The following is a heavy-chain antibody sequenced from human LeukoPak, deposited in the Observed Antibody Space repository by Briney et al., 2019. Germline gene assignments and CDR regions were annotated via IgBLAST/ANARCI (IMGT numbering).Heavy chain of an antibody. J-gene: IGHJ4*02. CDR3: ARVRSSGSPLDY. Sequence: GGSLRLSCAASGFTFSDYYMTWIRQAPGKGLEWVSYIGSSGSTIHYADSVKGRFTISRDNAKNSLYLQMNTLRAEDTVVYYCARVRSSGSPLDYWGQGTLVTVSS. D-gene: IGHD3-22*01. CDR2: IGSSGSTI. V-gene: IGHV3-11*01. CDR1: GFTFSDYY.